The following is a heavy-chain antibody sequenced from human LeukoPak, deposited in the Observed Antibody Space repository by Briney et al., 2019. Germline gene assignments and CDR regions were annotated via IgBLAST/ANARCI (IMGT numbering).Heavy chain of an antibody. CDR2: ISYDGSNK. Sequence: QAGGSLRLSCAASGFTFSNSAMSWVRQAPGKGLEWVAVISYDGSNKYYADSVKGRFTISRDNSKNTLYLQMNSLRAEDTAVYYCARDRYYYDSSGPTGYYYYGMDVWGQGTTVTVSS. CDR3: ARDRYYYDSSGPTGYYYYGMDV. CDR1: GFTFSNSA. V-gene: IGHV3-30*04. D-gene: IGHD3-22*01. J-gene: IGHJ6*02.